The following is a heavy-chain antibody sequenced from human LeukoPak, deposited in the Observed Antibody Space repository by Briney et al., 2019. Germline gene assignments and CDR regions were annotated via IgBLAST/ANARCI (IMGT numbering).Heavy chain of an antibody. V-gene: IGHV4-39*01. CDR3: ARHPYCSSTSCHKYFQH. CDR1: GGSIRSSSYY. Sequence: SETLSHTCTVSGGSIRSSSYYWGWVRQPPGKGLEWIGSIYDSGSTYYTPSLKSRVTISVDTSKNQFSLKLSSVTAADTAVYYCARHPYCSSTSCHKYFQHWGQGTLVTVSS. J-gene: IGHJ1*01. D-gene: IGHD2-2*01. CDR2: IYDSGST.